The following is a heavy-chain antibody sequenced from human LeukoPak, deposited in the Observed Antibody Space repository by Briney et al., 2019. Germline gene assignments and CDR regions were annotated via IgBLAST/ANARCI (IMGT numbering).Heavy chain of an antibody. CDR2: IYTSGST. CDR1: GGSISSYY. V-gene: IGHV4-4*07. D-gene: IGHD3-10*01. CDR3: ARGFGGSVARIRLYYFDS. J-gene: IGHJ4*02. Sequence: SETLSLTCTVSGGSISSYYWSWIRQPAGKGLEWIGRIYTSGSTNYNPSLKSRVTMSVDTSKNQFSLKLSSVTAADTAVYYCARGFGGSVARIRLYYFDSWGPGTPVTVSS.